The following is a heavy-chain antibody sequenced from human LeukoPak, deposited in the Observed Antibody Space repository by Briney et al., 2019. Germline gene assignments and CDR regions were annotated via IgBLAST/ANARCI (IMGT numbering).Heavy chain of an antibody. CDR3: ARDRGYYNSSGYYIPNWYFDL. Sequence: SETLSLTRTVSGGSISSYYWSWIRQPPGKGLEWIGYIYYSGSTNYNPSLKSRVTISVDTSKNQFSLKLSSVTAADTAVYYCARDRGYYNSSGYYIPNWYFDLWGRGTLVTVSS. CDR2: IYYSGST. V-gene: IGHV4-59*01. J-gene: IGHJ2*01. CDR1: GGSISSYY. D-gene: IGHD3-22*01.